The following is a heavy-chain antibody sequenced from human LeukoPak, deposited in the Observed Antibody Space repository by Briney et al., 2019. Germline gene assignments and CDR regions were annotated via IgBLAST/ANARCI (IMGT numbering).Heavy chain of an antibody. D-gene: IGHD1-26*01. Sequence: ASVKVSCKASGYTFTGYYMHWVRQAPGQGLEWMGRINPNSGGANYAQKFQGRVTMTRDTSISTAYMELSRLRSDDTAVYYCARRGGSYYYFDYWGQGTLVTVSS. CDR1: GYTFTGYY. CDR3: ARRGGSYYYFDY. CDR2: INPNSGGA. J-gene: IGHJ4*02. V-gene: IGHV1-2*06.